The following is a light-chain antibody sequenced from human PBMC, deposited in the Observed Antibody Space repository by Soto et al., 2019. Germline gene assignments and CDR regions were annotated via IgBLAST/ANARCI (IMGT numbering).Light chain of an antibody. Sequence: DIQMTQSPSTLSASVGDRVTITCRASQSISSWLAWYQQKPGKAPKLLIYKASSLESGVPSRFSGSGSGTEFTLTISSLQPDDFATYYCQQYNSGWKFGQGTKVEIK. CDR2: KAS. CDR1: QSISSW. J-gene: IGKJ1*01. CDR3: QQYNSGWK. V-gene: IGKV1-5*03.